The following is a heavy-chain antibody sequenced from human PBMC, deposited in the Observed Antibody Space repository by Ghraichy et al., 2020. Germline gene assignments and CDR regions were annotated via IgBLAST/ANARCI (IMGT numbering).Heavy chain of an antibody. V-gene: IGHV4-34*01. Sequence: ESLNISCAVYGGSFSGYYWSWIRQPPGKGLEWIGEINHSGSTKYNPSLKSRVTISVDTSKNQFSLKLSSVTAADTAVYYCARARRYYGSGSSHPYYFDYWGQGTLVTVSS. D-gene: IGHD3-10*01. J-gene: IGHJ4*02. CDR1: GGSFSGYY. CDR3: ARARRYYGSGSSHPYYFDY. CDR2: INHSGST.